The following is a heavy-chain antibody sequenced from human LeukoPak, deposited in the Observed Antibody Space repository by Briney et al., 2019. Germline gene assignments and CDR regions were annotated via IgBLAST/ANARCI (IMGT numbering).Heavy chain of an antibody. CDR1: GGSFSGYY. CDR3: ARDYGDYGRYFDL. J-gene: IGHJ2*01. Sequence: PSETLSLTCGVHGGSFSGYYCNWIRQSPGKGLEWIGHINHNGKTNYNPSLKSRVTISVDTSKNQFSLKLSSVTAADTAVYYCARDYGDYGRYFDLWGRGTLVTVSS. CDR2: INHNGKT. D-gene: IGHD4-17*01. V-gene: IGHV4-34*01.